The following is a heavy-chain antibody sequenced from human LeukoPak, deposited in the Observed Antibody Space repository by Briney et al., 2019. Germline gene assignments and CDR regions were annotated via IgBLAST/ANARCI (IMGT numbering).Heavy chain of an antibody. Sequence: GASVKVSCKASGYTFTSYDINWVRQATGQGLEWMGWMNPNSGNTGYAQKFQGRVTMTRNTSISTAYMELSSLRSEDTAVYYCARVVGYCSGGSCSPLGGMDVWGQGTTVTVSS. J-gene: IGHJ6*02. V-gene: IGHV1-8*01. CDR1: GYTFTSYD. CDR3: ARVVGYCSGGSCSPLGGMDV. CDR2: MNPNSGNT. D-gene: IGHD2-15*01.